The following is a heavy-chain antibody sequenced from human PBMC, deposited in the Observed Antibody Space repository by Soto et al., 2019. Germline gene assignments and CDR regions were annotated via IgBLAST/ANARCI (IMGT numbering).Heavy chain of an antibody. V-gene: IGHV5-10-1*01. CDR1: GYSFTSYW. Sequence: PGESLKISCKGSGYSFTSYWISWVRQMPGKGLEWMGRIDPSDSYTNYSPSFQGHVTISADKSISTAYLQWSSLKASDTAMYYCARHAVSPRWTTVVSYYYDYCGQGTLVVFSS. CDR2: IDPSDSYT. J-gene: IGHJ4*02. CDR3: ARHAVSPRWTTVVSYYYDY. D-gene: IGHD4-17*01.